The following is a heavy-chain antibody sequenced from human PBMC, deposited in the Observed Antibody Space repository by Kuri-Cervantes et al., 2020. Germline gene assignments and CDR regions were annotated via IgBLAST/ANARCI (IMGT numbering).Heavy chain of an antibody. V-gene: IGHV4-34*01. J-gene: IGHJ5*02. Sequence: SETLSLTCAVYGGSFSFYYWSWIRQPPGKGLEWIEEINHSGITKYNPSLRSRVTISVDTSKKQFSLKLTSVTAADTAVYYCARGGDYYDSSGPTDTNWFDPWGQGTLVTVSS. CDR1: GGSFSFYY. D-gene: IGHD3-22*01. CDR2: INHSGIT. CDR3: ARGGDYYDSSGPTDTNWFDP.